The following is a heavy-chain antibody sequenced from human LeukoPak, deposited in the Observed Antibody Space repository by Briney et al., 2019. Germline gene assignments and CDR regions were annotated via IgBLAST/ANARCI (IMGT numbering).Heavy chain of an antibody. CDR1: GFTFGDYS. CDR2: ISGSGGST. CDR3: SKFSGTTSLDFQH. J-gene: IGHJ1*01. D-gene: IGHD1-26*01. Sequence: GGSLRLSCTASGFTFGDYSMNWVRQAPGKGLEWVSAISGSGGSTYYADSVKGRFTISRDNSKNTLYLQMNSLRAEDTAVYYWSKFSGTTSLDFQHWGQGTLVTVSS. V-gene: IGHV3-23*01.